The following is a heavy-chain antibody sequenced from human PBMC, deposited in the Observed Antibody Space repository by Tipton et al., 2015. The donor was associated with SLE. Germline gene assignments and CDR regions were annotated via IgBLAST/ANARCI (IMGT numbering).Heavy chain of an antibody. D-gene: IGHD5-12*01. CDR3: ARVSRGYSGYEWAGFFDY. CDR2: VFRGGST. CDR1: GDSLSGQY. V-gene: IGHV4-34*12. J-gene: IGHJ4*02. Sequence: TLSLTCSVYGDSLSGQYWSWIRQPPGKGLEWIGEVFRGGSTNYNPSLKSRVTISVDKSKNQFSVKLTSVTAADTAVYHCARVSRGYSGYEWAGFFDYWGQGALVTVSS.